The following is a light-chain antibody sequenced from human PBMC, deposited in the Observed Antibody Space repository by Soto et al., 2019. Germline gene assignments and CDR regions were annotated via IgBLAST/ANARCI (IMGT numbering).Light chain of an antibody. J-gene: IGLJ2*01. V-gene: IGLV4-69*01. CDR2: LDSDGSH. CDR1: SGHSSYA. CDR3: QAWGTGIHVV. Sequence: QLVLTQSPSASASLGASVKLTCTLSSGHSSYAIAWHQQQPEKGPRYLMKLDSDGSHTKGDAIPDRFSGSSSGAERYLTISRLQSEGEADYYCQAWGTGIHVVFGGGTKVTVL.